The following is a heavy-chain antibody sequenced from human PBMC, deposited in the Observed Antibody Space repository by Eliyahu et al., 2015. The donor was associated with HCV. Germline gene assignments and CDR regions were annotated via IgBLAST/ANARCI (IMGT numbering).Heavy chain of an antibody. V-gene: IGHV3-49*04. CDR1: GFSSAEYP. Sequence: EVQLXESGGGLVHXGGSLRLSCEVSGFSSAEYPMTWVRQAPGKGLEWVAFIRSKSSYGTTEYASSVRGRFSISRDNSKNVAYLQMDSLKTEDTAVYFCARGRLGWETAPYYFDFWGQGSLVTVSS. CDR3: ARGRLGWETAPYYFDF. D-gene: IGHD1-26*01. CDR2: IRSKSSYGTT. J-gene: IGHJ4*02.